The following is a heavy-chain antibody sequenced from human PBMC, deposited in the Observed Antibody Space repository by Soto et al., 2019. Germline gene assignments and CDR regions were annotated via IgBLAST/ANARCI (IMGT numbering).Heavy chain of an antibody. J-gene: IGHJ5*02. CDR3: ARSTPATDYGYCSGGSCYYNWFDP. Sequence: SVKVSCKASGGTFSSYAISWVRQAPGQGLEWMGGIIPILGTANCAQKFQGRVTITADESTSTAYMELSSLRSEDTAVYYCARSTPATDYGYCSGGSCYYNWFDPWGQGTLVTVSS. CDR1: GGTFSSYA. CDR2: IIPILGTA. V-gene: IGHV1-69*13. D-gene: IGHD2-15*01.